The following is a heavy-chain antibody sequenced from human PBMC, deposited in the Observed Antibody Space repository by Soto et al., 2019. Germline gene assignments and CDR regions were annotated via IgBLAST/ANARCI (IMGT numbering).Heavy chain of an antibody. V-gene: IGHV4-39*01. Sequence: PSETLSLTCTVSCGSISSSSYYWGWIRQPPGKGLEWIGSIYYSGSTYYNPSLKSRVTISVDTSKNQFSLKLSSVTAADTAVYYCARNSSSSDYFDYWGQGTLVTVSS. CDR2: IYYSGST. J-gene: IGHJ4*02. CDR3: ARNSSSSDYFDY. CDR1: CGSISSSSYY. D-gene: IGHD6-6*01.